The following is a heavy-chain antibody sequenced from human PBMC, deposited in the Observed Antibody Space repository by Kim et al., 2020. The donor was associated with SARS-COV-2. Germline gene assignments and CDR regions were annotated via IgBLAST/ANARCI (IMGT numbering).Heavy chain of an antibody. CDR3: ATGPSGWYDY. Sequence: ASVKVSCRASGYSFTSYDINWVRQATGQGLEWLGWVNPNSGNTGYAQKFQGRLMMTRNTAIITAYMELSSLESEDTAVYYCATGPSGWYDYWGQGTLVTVSS. V-gene: IGHV1-8*01. CDR1: GYSFTSYD. J-gene: IGHJ4*02. CDR2: VNPNSGNT. D-gene: IGHD6-19*01.